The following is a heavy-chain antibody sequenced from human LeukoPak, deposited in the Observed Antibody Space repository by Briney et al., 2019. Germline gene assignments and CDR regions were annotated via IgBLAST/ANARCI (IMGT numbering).Heavy chain of an antibody. D-gene: IGHD1-26*01. CDR3: ARSHTFNEKWELPPEDYYYYYMDV. J-gene: IGHJ6*03. CDR2: MNPNSGNT. V-gene: IGHV1-8*01. CDR1: GYTFTSYD. Sequence: VASVKVSCKASGYTFTSYDINWVRQATGQGLEWMGWMNPNSGNTGYAQKFQGRVTMTRNTSISTAYMELSSLRSEDTAVYYCARSHTFNEKWELPPEDYYYYYMDVWGKGTTVTVSS.